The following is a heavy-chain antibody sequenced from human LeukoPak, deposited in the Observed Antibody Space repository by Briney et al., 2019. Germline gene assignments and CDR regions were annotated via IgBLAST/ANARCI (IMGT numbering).Heavy chain of an antibody. CDR2: INHSGST. CDR3: ARDGAATSAFDI. Sequence: SETLSLTCAVYGGSFSGYYWSWIRQPPGKGLEWIGEINHSGSTNYNPSLKSRVTISVDTSKNQFSLKLSSVTAADTAVYYCARDGAATSAFDIWGLGIMVSVSS. J-gene: IGHJ3*02. V-gene: IGHV4-34*01. CDR1: GGSFSGYY. D-gene: IGHD1-26*01.